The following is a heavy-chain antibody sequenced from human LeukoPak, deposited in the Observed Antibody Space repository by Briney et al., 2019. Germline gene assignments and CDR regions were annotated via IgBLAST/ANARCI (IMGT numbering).Heavy chain of an antibody. CDR3: ARSDVDTAISYGMDV. J-gene: IGHJ6*02. CDR1: GFTFSNFW. D-gene: IGHD5-18*01. Sequence: PGESLRLSCTASGFTFSNFWMGWVRQAPGKGLEWVANIKQDETEKFYLGSVKGRFTISRDNAKNSLYLQMNSLRVEDTALYYCARSDVDTAISYGMDVWGRGTTVTVSS. V-gene: IGHV3-7*03. CDR2: IKQDETEK.